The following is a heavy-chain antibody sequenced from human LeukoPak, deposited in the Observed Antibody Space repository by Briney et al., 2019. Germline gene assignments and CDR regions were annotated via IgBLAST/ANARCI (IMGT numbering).Heavy chain of an antibody. CDR3: ARDFYDSSGYYYNYFDY. Sequence: ASVKVSCKASGCTFTSYAISWVRQAPGQGLEWMGGIIPIFGTANYAQKFQGRVTITADESTSTAYMELSSLRSEDTAVYYCARDFYDSSGYYYNYFDYWGQGTLVTVSS. CDR2: IIPIFGTA. J-gene: IGHJ4*02. V-gene: IGHV1-69*13. CDR1: GCTFTSYA. D-gene: IGHD3-22*01.